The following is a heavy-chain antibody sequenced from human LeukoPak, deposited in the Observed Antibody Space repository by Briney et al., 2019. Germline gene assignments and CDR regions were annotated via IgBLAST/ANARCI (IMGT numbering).Heavy chain of an antibody. CDR3: ARDNSVGDVAWWFDP. D-gene: IGHD1-26*01. CDR2: INPSGSST. V-gene: IGHV1-46*01. CDR1: GGTFSSYA. J-gene: IGHJ5*02. Sequence: ASVKVSCKASGGTFSSYAISWVRQAPGQGLEWLGLINPSGSSTLYAQKFQGRVTMTRDISTTTDYMELSSLRSEDTAVYYCARDNSVGDVAWWFDPWGQGTLVTVSS.